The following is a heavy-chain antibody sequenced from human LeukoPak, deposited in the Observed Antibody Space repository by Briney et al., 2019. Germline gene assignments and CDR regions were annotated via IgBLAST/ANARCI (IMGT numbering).Heavy chain of an antibody. Sequence: GGSLRLSCTVSGFTVSSNSMSWVRQAPGKGLEWVSFIYSDNTHYSYSVKGRFTISRDNSKNTLYLQMNSLRAEDTAVYYCARSLRGGDEEFDYWGQGTLVTVSS. CDR1: GFTVSSNS. CDR3: ARSLRGGDEEFDY. CDR2: IYSDNT. D-gene: IGHD6-25*01. V-gene: IGHV3-66*03. J-gene: IGHJ4*02.